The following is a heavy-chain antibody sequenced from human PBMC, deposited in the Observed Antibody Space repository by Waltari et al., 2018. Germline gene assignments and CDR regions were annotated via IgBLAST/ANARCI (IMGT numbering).Heavy chain of an antibody. CDR2: IDWDDNK. Sequence: QVTLKESGPALVKPTQTLTLTCTFPGFSPSTLGRRVSWIRQPPGKALEWLARIDWDDNKFYSTSLKTRLTISKDTSKNQVVLTMTNMDPVDTATYYCARVGIGPWGQGTLVTVSS. J-gene: IGHJ5*02. CDR1: GFSPSTLGRR. V-gene: IGHV2-70*04. CDR3: ARVGIGP. D-gene: IGHD1-26*01.